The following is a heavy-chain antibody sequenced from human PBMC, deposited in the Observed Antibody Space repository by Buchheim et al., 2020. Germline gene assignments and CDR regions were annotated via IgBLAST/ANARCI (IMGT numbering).Heavy chain of an antibody. D-gene: IGHD3-3*01. CDR3: ARGTYDFWSGYYTLGGYYGMDV. Sequence: QVQLVQSGAEVKKPGASVKVSCKASGYTFTGYYMHWVRQAPGQGLEWMGWINPNSGGTNYAQKFQGWVTMTQDTSISTAYMELSRLRSDDTAVYYCARGTYDFWSGYYTLGGYYGMDVWGQGTT. J-gene: IGHJ6*02. V-gene: IGHV1-2*04. CDR1: GYTFTGYY. CDR2: INPNSGGT.